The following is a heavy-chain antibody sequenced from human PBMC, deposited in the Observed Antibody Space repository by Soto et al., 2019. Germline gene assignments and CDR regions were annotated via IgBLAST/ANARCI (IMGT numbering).Heavy chain of an antibody. V-gene: IGHV1-3*01. J-gene: IGHJ5*02. CDR2: INAGNGNT. CDR1: GYTFTSYA. D-gene: IGHD2-21*02. Sequence: GASVKVSCKASGYTFTSYAMHWVRQAPGQRLEWMGWINAGNGNTKYSQKFQGRVTITRDTSASTAYMELSSLRSEDTAVYYCARDPEYCGGDCYWSHWFDPWGQGTLVTVSS. CDR3: ARDPEYCGGDCYWSHWFDP.